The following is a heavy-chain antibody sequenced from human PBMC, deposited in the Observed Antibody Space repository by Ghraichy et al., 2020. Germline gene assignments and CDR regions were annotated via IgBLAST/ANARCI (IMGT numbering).Heavy chain of an antibody. CDR1: GGSISSSSYY. V-gene: IGHV4-39*07. CDR3: ARDNPTYYDFWSGYDYFDY. CDR2: IYYSGST. Sequence: SETLSLTCTVSGGSISSSSYYWGWIRQPPGKGLEWIGSIYYSGSTYYNPSLKSRVTISVDTSKNQFSLKLSSVTAADTAVYYCARDNPTYYDFWSGYDYFDYWGKGTLVPVSS. D-gene: IGHD3-3*01. J-gene: IGHJ4*02.